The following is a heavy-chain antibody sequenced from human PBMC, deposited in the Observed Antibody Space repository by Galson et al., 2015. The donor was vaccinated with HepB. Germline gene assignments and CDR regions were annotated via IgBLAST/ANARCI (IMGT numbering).Heavy chain of an antibody. CDR3: ARRVSGNFDL. D-gene: IGHD3-10*01. J-gene: IGHJ4*02. CDR2: ILSDGNT. Sequence: LRLSCAASGFPFNIYTMGWVRQAPGKGLEWVSAILSDGNTYYTDSVKGRFTISRDNSKNTLDLRMNSLRVEDTAVYFCARRVSGNFDLWGQGTLVTVSS. V-gene: IGHV3-23*01. CDR1: GFPFNIYT.